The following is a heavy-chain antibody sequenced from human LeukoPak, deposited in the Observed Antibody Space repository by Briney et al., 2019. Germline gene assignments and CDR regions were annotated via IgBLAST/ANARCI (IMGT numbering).Heavy chain of an antibody. CDR3: AAQPDF. CDR1: GGSISNFF. CDR2: IYYSGST. V-gene: IGHV4-59*01. Sequence: SETLSLTCTVSGGSISNFFWSWIRQPPGKGLECIGSIYYSGSTDYNPSLKSRVTISVDTSKNQFSLNLNSVTAADTAVYYCAAQPDFWGQGTLVTVSS. J-gene: IGHJ4*02.